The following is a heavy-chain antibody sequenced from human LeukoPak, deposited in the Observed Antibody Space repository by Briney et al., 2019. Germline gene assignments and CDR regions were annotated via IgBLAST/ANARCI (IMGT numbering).Heavy chain of an antibody. CDR2: IYYSGST. V-gene: IGHV4-59*08. J-gene: IGHJ4*02. D-gene: IGHD6-19*01. CDR1: GGSISSYY. CDR3: ARRAAVAGRVYFDY. Sequence: SETLSPTCSVSGGSISSYYWSWIRQPPGKGLEWIGYIYYSGSTNYNPSLKSRVTISVDTSKNQFSLKLSSVTAADTAVYYCARRAAVAGRVYFDYWGQGTLVTVSS.